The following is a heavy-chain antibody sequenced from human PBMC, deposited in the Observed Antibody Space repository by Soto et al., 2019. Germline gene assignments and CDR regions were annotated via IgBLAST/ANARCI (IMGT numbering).Heavy chain of an antibody. CDR1: GGSISTVGHY. CDR2: IYHTGST. Sequence: PSETLSLTCSVSGGSISTVGHYWTWIRQPPRKGLEWIGSIYHTGSTYYSKSLRSRLTMSADTSKSQFSLRLSSVTAADTAVYYCARATGTLRSRNCDYWGQGSLVTVS. J-gene: IGHJ4*02. D-gene: IGHD1-1*01. CDR3: ARATGTLRSRNCDY. V-gene: IGHV4-31*03.